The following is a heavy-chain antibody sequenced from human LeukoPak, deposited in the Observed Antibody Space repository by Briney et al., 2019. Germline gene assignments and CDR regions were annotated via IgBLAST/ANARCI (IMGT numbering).Heavy chain of an antibody. D-gene: IGHD3/OR15-3a*01. J-gene: IGHJ5*02. CDR3: ARDMLFGESVYNWFDP. CDR1: GFIFSNYG. V-gene: IGHV3-33*01. CDR2: IRYGNLQ. Sequence: GGSLTLSCAASGFIFSNYGMHWVRQAPGKGLEWVAVIRYGNLQYYADSVKGRFTISRDNAKNSLYLQMNSLRAEDTAVYYCARDMLFGESVYNWFDPWGQGTLVTVSS.